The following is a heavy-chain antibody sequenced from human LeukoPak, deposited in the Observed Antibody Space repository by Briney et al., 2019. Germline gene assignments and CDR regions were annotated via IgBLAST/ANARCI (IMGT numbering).Heavy chain of an antibody. CDR3: TRDTDYGSATNYFDS. CDR2: ISWEGQTT. Sequence: PGGSLRLSCAASGFTFDDYAMHWVRQAPGKGLEWVALISWEGQTTYYADSVRGRFTISRDNSKNSLYLQMNSLRTEDTAFYYCTRDTDYGSATNYFDSWGREPWSASPQ. CDR1: GFTFDDYA. J-gene: IGHJ4*02. V-gene: IGHV3-43*01. D-gene: IGHD3-10*01.